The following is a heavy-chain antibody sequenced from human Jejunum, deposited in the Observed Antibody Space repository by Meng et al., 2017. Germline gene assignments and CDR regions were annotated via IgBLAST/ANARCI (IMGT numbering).Heavy chain of an antibody. CDR1: GYTFTNYG. CDR3: ARDEDGTAMFY. Sequence: QVHLVQSGPEVMKPGASVKVSCKASGYTFTNYGISWVRQAPGQGLEWMAWITAFNGLSTYTQKLQGRVTVATDSSTNTAYMELTNLTSDDTAVYYCARDEDGTAMFYWGQGTLVTVSS. V-gene: IGHV1-18*01. D-gene: IGHD5-18*01. J-gene: IGHJ4*02. CDR2: ITAFNGLS.